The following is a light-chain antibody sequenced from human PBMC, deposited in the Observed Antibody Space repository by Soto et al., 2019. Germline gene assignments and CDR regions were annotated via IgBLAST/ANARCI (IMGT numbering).Light chain of an antibody. CDR3: CSYAGSSV. Sequence: QSALTQPASVSGSPGQSITISCTGTSCDVGSYNLVSWYQQHPGKAPKLMIYEVSKRPSGVSNRFSGSKSGNTASLTISGLQAEDEADYYCCSYAGSSVFGGGTQLTVL. CDR2: EVS. V-gene: IGLV2-23*02. CDR1: SCDVGSYNL. J-gene: IGLJ2*01.